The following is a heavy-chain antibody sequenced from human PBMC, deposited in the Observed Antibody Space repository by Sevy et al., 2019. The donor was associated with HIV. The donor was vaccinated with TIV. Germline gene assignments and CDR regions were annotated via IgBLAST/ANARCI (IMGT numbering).Heavy chain of an antibody. CDR2: INSAGT. Sequence: ASVKVSCKTSGSTFSDDYIHWVRQAPGERLEWMGWINSAGTNYAETFQGRVTMTMDASITTAYMELNSLRSDDTATYYCATSANLDTSWFDPWGQGVVVTVSS. D-gene: IGHD1-1*01. CDR3: ATSANLDTSWFDP. J-gene: IGHJ5*02. V-gene: IGHV1-2*02. CDR1: GSTFSDDY.